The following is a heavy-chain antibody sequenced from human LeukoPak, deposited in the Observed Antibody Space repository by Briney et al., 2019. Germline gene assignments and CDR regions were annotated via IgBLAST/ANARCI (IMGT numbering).Heavy chain of an antibody. CDR3: ARDHLARRGLYGSSSP. D-gene: IGHD6-13*01. CDR2: INWNGGST. J-gene: IGHJ5*02. V-gene: IGHV3-20*04. Sequence: GGSLRPSCAASGFTFDDYGMSWVRQAPGKGLEWASGINWNGGSTGYADSVKGRFTISRDNAKNSLYLQMNSLRAEDTALYYCARDHLARRGLYGSSSPWGQGTLVTVSS. CDR1: GFTFDDYG.